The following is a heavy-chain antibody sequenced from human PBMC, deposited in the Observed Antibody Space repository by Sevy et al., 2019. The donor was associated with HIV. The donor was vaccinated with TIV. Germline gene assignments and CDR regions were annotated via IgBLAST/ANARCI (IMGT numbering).Heavy chain of an antibody. D-gene: IGHD3-16*01. V-gene: IGHV3-7*01. CDR3: AREWRVLYLGESSSERYFDY. J-gene: IGHJ4*02. CDR2: IKQDGSEK. Sequence: GGSLRLSCEASGFTFTTYWMSWVRQAPGKGLEWVANIKQDGSEKLYVDSVKGRFTISRDNAKNSLYLQMNSLRAEDTAVYYCAREWRVLYLGESSSERYFDYWGEGTLVTVSS. CDR1: GFTFTTYW.